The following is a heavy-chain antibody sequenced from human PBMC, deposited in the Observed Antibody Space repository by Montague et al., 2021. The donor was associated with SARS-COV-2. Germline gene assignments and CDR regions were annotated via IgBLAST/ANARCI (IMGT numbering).Heavy chain of an antibody. CDR1: GGSITSSAYY. J-gene: IGHJ6*02. CDR3: ASLGSPAYGGGDCYLRDYGTDV. CDR2: IYYSGNT. Sequence: SETLSLTCTVSGGSITSSAYYWSWIRQSPGKGLEWIGTIYYSGNTYSNPSLKSRLTISMDTSKSQVSLKINSATAADTAVYFCASLGSPAYGGGDCYLRDYGTDVWGQGTRVTVSS. D-gene: IGHD2-21*02. V-gene: IGHV4-39*01.